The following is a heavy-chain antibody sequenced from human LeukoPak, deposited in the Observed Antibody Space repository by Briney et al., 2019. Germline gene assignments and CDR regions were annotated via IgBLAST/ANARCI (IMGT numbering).Heavy chain of an antibody. CDR2: INPLSGST. Sequence: ASVKVSCKASGYTFTNHYVHWVRQAPGQGLEWMGIINPLSGSTTYAQKFQGRVTMTRDTSTSTVYVQLNSLTFEDTAVYFCARDPTGYYYFDYWGQGTLVTVSS. J-gene: IGHJ4*02. CDR1: GYTFTNHY. D-gene: IGHD3-9*01. V-gene: IGHV1-46*01. CDR3: ARDPTGYYYFDY.